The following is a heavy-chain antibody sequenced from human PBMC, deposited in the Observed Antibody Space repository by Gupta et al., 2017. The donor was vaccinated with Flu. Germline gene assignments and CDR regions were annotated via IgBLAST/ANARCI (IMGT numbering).Heavy chain of an antibody. CDR2: ISYDGSNK. CDR3: RTYVRAFSYSSSSGRSRGTLDY. CDR1: GFTFRSYA. D-gene: IGHD6-6*01. V-gene: IGHV3-30-3*01. Sequence: QVQLVESGGGVVKPGRSLRLSCAASGFTFRSYAMHWVRQAPGKGLEWVAGISYDGSNKYYADSVKGRFTISRDNSKNTLYLQMNSLRAEDTAVYYCRTYVRAFSYSSSSGRSRGTLDYWGQGTLVTVSS. J-gene: IGHJ4*02.